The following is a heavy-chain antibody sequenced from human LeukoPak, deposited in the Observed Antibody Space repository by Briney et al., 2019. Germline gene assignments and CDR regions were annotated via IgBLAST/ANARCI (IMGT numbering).Heavy chain of an antibody. V-gene: IGHV4-34*01. CDR3: ARGGWDCSSTSCYRLKFDY. Sequence: SETLSLTCAVYGVSFSGYYWSWIRQPPGKGLEWIGEINHSGSTNYNPSLKSRVTISVDTSKNQFSLKLSSVTAADTAVYYCARGGWDCSSTSCYRLKFDYWGQGTLVTVSS. CDR1: GVSFSGYY. CDR2: INHSGST. J-gene: IGHJ4*02. D-gene: IGHD2-2*01.